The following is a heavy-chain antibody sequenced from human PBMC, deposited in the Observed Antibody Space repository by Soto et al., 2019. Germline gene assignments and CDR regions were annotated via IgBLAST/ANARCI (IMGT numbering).Heavy chain of an antibody. V-gene: IGHV4-59*08. CDR1: GGSISNYY. Sequence: SETLSLTCTVSGGSISNYYWSWIRQPPGKGLEWIGYLYYTGITNYNPSLKSRISMSVDTSKNQFSLKLSSVTAADSAVYFCARLEGLATISYYFDFWGPGALVTVSS. CDR2: LYYTGIT. D-gene: IGHD3-9*01. CDR3: ARLEGLATISYYFDF. J-gene: IGHJ4*02.